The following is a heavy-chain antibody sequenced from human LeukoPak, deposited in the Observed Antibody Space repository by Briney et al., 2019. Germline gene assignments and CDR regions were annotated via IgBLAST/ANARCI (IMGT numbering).Heavy chain of an antibody. D-gene: IGHD5-18*01. Sequence: GASVKVSCKASGYTFTSYYMHWVRQAPGQGLEWMGIINPSGGSTSYAQKFQGRVTMTRDMSTSTVYMELSSLRSEDTAVHYCARTDTAMVLFDYWGQGTLVTVSS. CDR2: INPSGGST. CDR3: ARTDTAMVLFDY. CDR1: GYTFTSYY. J-gene: IGHJ4*02. V-gene: IGHV1-46*01.